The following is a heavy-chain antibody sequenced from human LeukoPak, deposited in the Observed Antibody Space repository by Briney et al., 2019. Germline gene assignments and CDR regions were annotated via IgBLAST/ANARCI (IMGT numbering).Heavy chain of an antibody. V-gene: IGHV3-21*01. CDR2: ISSSSSYI. J-gene: IGHJ4*02. CDR3: AGERTTVTTFSNSDPDY. Sequence: PGGSLRLSCAASGFTFSSYSMNWVRQAPGKGLEWVSSISSSSSYIYYADSVKGRFTISRDNAKNSLYLQMNSLRAEDTAVYYCAGERTTVTTFSNSDPDYWGQGTLVTVSS. CDR1: GFTFSSYS. D-gene: IGHD4-17*01.